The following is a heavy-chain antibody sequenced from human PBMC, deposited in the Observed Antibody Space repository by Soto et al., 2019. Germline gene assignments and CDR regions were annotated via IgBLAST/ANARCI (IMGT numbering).Heavy chain of an antibody. CDR1: GGSFSDYY. J-gene: IGHJ6*02. CDR3: ARGRRGTAMVTGPTAKYYYYYGMDV. CDR2: INHSGST. D-gene: IGHD5-18*01. V-gene: IGHV4-34*01. Sequence: WETLSLTCTVYGGSFSDYYWSWIRQPPGKWPEWIGEINHSGSTNYNPSLKSRVTISVDTSKNQFSLKLTSVTAADTAVYYCARGRRGTAMVTGPTAKYYYYYGMDVWGQGTTVTVSS.